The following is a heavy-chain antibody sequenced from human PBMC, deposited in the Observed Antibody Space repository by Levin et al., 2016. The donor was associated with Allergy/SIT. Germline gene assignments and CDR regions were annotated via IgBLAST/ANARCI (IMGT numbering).Heavy chain of an antibody. D-gene: IGHD5-18*01. CDR1: GGSISSYY. V-gene: IGHV4-59*01. CDR3: ARGAWDSYGHFDY. Sequence: SETLSLTCTVSGGSISSYYWSWIRQPPGKGLEWIGYIYYSGSTNYNPSLKSRVTISVDTSKNQFSLKLSSVTAADTAVYYCARGAWDSYGHFDYWGQGTLVTVSS. CDR2: IYYSGST. J-gene: IGHJ4*02.